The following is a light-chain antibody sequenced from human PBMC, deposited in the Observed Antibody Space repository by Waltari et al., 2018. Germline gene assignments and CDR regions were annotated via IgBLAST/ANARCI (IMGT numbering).Light chain of an antibody. CDR1: GSDVGAYNY. CDR3: SSYTSNGTLV. CDR2: GVN. V-gene: IGLV2-14*01. Sequence: QSALTQPASVSGSPGQSITISCIGTGSDVGAYNYVSWHQQLPGNDPKVMIYGVNNRPSGVSNRFSGAKSGNTASLIISGLQADDEADYYCSSYTSNGTLVFGTGTKVTVV. J-gene: IGLJ1*01.